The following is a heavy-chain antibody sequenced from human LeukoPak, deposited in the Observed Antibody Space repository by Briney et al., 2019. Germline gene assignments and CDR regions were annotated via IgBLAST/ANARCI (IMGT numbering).Heavy chain of an antibody. CDR2: IYPGDSDT. Sequence: ESLKISCKSPGYSFTSYWIGWVRQMPGKGLEWMGIIYPGDSDTRYSPSFQGQVTISADKSISTAYLQWSSLKASDTAMYYCARHKTKNWFDPWGQGTLVTVSS. J-gene: IGHJ5*02. V-gene: IGHV5-51*01. CDR1: GYSFTSYW. D-gene: IGHD1-14*01. CDR3: ARHKTKNWFDP.